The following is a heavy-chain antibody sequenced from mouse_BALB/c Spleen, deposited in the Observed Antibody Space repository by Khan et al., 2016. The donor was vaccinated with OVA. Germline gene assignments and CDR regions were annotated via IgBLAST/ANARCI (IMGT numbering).Heavy chain of an antibody. CDR2: ISTYYGDV. Sequence: QVQLQQSGAELVRPGVSVKISCKGSGYTFTDFTIHWVKQSHALSLEWIGVISTYYGDVTYNQKFKGKATMTVDKSSSTTYMELARLTSEDSAIYYWPRGAGGSRFAYWGQGTLVTVSA. CDR1: GYTFTDFT. CDR3: PRGAGGSRFAY. J-gene: IGHJ3*01. V-gene: IGHV1S137*01.